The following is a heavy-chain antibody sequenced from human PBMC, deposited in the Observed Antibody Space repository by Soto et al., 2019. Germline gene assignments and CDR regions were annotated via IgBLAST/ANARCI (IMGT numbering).Heavy chain of an antibody. D-gene: IGHD6-19*01. CDR1: GGSISSYF. CDR2: IYYSGST. J-gene: IGHJ6*02. CDR3: ARAGYSSGWYSGYYYYYGMDV. V-gene: IGHV4-59*08. Sequence: SETLSLTCTVSGGSISSYFWSWIRQPPGKGLEWIGYIYYSGSTDYNPSLKSRVTISVDTSKNQFSLNLNSVTAADTAVYYCARAGYSSGWYSGYYYYYGMDVWGQGTTVTVAS.